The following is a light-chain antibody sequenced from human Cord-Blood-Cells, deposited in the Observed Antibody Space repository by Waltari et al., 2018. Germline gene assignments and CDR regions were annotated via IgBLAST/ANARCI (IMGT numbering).Light chain of an antibody. V-gene: IGLV2-8*01. Sequence: QSALTQPPSASGSPGQSVTIPCTGTSSDVGGYNYVSWYQQHPGKAPKLMIYEVSKRPSGFPDRFSGSKSGNTASLTVSGLQAEDEADYYCSSYAGSWVFGGGTKLTVL. CDR1: SSDVGGYNY. CDR2: EVS. CDR3: SSYAGSWV. J-gene: IGLJ3*02.